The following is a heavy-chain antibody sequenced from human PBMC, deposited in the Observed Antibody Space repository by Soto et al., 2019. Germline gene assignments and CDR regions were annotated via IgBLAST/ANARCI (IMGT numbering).Heavy chain of an antibody. CDR2: IWYDGSNK. Sequence: QVQLVESGGGVVQPGGSLRLSCAASGFTFSSYGMHWVRQAPGKGLEWVAVIWYDGSNKYYADSVKGRFTISRDNSKNTLYLQMNSLRAEDTAVYYCARGHCSSTSCYVEDYYYYGMDVWGQGTTVTVSS. V-gene: IGHV3-33*01. CDR3: ARGHCSSTSCYVEDYYYYGMDV. CDR1: GFTFSSYG. D-gene: IGHD2-2*01. J-gene: IGHJ6*02.